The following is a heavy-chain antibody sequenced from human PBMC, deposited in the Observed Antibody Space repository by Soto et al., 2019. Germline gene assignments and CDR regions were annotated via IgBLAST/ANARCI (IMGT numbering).Heavy chain of an antibody. D-gene: IGHD2-2*01. CDR2: ISWDGGST. CDR3: AKGGQVVPGFYYGMDV. CDR1: GFTFDDYT. J-gene: IGHJ6*02. V-gene: IGHV3-43*01. Sequence: GGSLRLSCAASGFTFDDYTMHWVRQAPGKGLEWVSLISWDGGSTYYADSVKGRFTISRDNSKNSLYLQMNSLRTEDTALYYCAKGGQVVPGFYYGMDVWGQGTTVTVSS.